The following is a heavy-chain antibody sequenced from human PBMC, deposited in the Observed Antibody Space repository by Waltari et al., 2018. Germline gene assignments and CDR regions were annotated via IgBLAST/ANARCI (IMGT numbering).Heavy chain of an antibody. V-gene: IGHV3-74*01. Sequence: VQLEESGGGLVQPGGSLRLSASASGFPFSIYWLRWVRQAPGKGLVWVSRINFDGSITNYADSVKGRFTISRDNAKNTLYLQMSSLRAEDTAVYYCVLGEKYFDFWGQGTLVTVSS. CDR1: GFPFSIYW. CDR2: INFDGSIT. J-gene: IGHJ4*02. CDR3: VLGEKYFDF.